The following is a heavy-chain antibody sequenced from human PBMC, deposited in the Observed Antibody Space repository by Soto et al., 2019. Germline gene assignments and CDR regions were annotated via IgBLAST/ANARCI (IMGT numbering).Heavy chain of an antibody. Sequence: GGSLRLSCAASGFNFSNYAMNWVRQAPGKGLEWVSAISGSDGRTYYADSVKGRFTISRDNSKNTLYLQMNSLRAEDSALYYCAKRYCSGGSCCTYNDWRYYMDVWGKGTTVTVSS. CDR2: ISGSDGRT. CDR1: GFNFSNYA. D-gene: IGHD2-15*01. CDR3: AKRYCSGGSCCTYNDWRYYMDV. V-gene: IGHV3-23*01. J-gene: IGHJ6*03.